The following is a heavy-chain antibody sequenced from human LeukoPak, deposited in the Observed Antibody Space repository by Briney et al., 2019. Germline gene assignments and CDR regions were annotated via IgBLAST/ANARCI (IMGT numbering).Heavy chain of an antibody. CDR3: AGVRWGFFDY. CDR1: GGSISSSDW. Sequence: PSGTLSLTCAVSGGSISSSDWWSWVRQPPGKGLEWLGQIYYSGSTNYNPSLKSRVTISVDKSKNQFSLKLSSVTAADTAVYYCAGVRWGFFDYWGQGTPVTGSS. CDR2: IYYSGST. J-gene: IGHJ4*01. V-gene: IGHV4-4*02. D-gene: IGHD1-26*01.